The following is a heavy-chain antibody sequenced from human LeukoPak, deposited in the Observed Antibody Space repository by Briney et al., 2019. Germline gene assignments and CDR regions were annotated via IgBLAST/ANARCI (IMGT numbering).Heavy chain of an antibody. J-gene: IGHJ4*02. CDR3: ATDLGSSRPNY. Sequence: GGSLRLSCAASGFSFSTYWRSWVRQAPGKGLEWVANIKQDGSEKYYVDSAKGRFTISRDNAKNSLYLQMNSLRAEDTAVYYCATDLGSSRPNYWGQGILVTVSS. V-gene: IGHV3-7*01. CDR2: IKQDGSEK. D-gene: IGHD3-16*01. CDR1: GFSFSTYW.